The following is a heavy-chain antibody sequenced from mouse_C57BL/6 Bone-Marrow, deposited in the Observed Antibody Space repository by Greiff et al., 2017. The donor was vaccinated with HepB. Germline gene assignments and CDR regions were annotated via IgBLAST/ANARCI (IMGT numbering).Heavy chain of an antibody. CDR3: ARRWLLPYAMDY. D-gene: IGHD2-3*01. J-gene: IGHJ4*01. Sequence: QVQLQQSGAELARPGASVKMSCKASGYTFTSYTMHWVKQRPGQGLEWIGYINPSSGYTKYNQKFKDKATLTADKSSSTAYRQLSSLTSEDSAVYYCARRWLLPYAMDYWGQGTSVTVSS. V-gene: IGHV1-4*01. CDR2: INPSSGYT. CDR1: GYTFTSYT.